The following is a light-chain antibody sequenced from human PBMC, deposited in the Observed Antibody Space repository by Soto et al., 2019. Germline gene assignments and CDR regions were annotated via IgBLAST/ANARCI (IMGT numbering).Light chain of an antibody. CDR2: KAS. CDR3: QQYNSYST. J-gene: IGKJ2*01. Sequence: DNQMTQSPSTLSASVGDRVTITCRASQSISSWLAWYQQKPGKAPKLLIDKASSLESGVPSRFSGSGSGTEFTLTISSLQPDDFATYYCQQYNSYSTFGQGTKLEIK. V-gene: IGKV1-5*03. CDR1: QSISSW.